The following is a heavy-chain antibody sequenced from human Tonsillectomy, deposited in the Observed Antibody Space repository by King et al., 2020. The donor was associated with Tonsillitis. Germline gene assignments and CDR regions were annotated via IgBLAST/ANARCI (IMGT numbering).Heavy chain of an antibody. J-gene: IGHJ5*02. Sequence: VQLVESGGGLVQPGGSLRLSCAASGFTFSSYGLNWVRQAPGKGLEWVSTISSGGDTYYADSVKGRFTISRDNSKNTLYLQMNSLRTEDTAVYYCAKEPLKSRQQLAQLNWFDPWGQGTLVTVSS. CDR1: GFTFSSYG. CDR3: AKEPLKSRQQLAQLNWFDP. D-gene: IGHD6-13*01. CDR2: ISSGGDT. V-gene: IGHV3-23*04.